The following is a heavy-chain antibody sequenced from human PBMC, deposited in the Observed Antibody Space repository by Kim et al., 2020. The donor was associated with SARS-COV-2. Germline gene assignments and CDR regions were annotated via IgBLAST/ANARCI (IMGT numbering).Heavy chain of an antibody. V-gene: IGHV4-39*07. Sequence: SETLSLTCTVSGGSISSSSYYWGWIRQPPGKGLEWIGSIYYSGSTYYNPSLKSRVTISVDTSKNQFSLKLSSVTAADTAVYYCARGVEWGSSWHVGWFDPWGQGTLVTVSS. D-gene: IGHD6-13*01. CDR3: ARGVEWGSSWHVGWFDP. CDR2: IYYSGST. CDR1: GGSISSSSYY. J-gene: IGHJ5*02.